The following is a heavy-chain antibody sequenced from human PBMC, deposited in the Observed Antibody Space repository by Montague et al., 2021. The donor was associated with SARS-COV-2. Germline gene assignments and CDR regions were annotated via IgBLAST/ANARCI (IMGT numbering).Heavy chain of an antibody. CDR1: GGSISSSSYY. V-gene: IGHV4-39*01. Sequence: SETLSLTCTVSGGSISSSSYYWGWIRQPPGKGLEWIGSIYYSGSTYYNPSLKSRVTISVDTSKNQFSPKLSSVTAADTAVYYCARHVYDILTGYYTYWYFDLWGRGTLVTVSS. J-gene: IGHJ2*01. D-gene: IGHD3-9*01. CDR3: ARHVYDILTGYYTYWYFDL. CDR2: IYYSGST.